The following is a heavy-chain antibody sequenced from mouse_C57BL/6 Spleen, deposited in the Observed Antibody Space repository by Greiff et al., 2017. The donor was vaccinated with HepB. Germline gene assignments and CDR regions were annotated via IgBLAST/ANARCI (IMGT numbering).Heavy chain of an antibody. J-gene: IGHJ2*01. CDR3: ARSLKDYDYFDY. V-gene: IGHV1-20*01. CDR1: GYSFTGYF. Sequence: EVQLQQSGPELVKPGDSVKISCKASGYSFTGYFMNWVMQSPGKSLEWIGRINPYNGDTFYNQKFKGKATLTVDKSSSTAHMELRSLTSEDSAVYYCARSLKDYDYFDYWGQGTTLTVSS. D-gene: IGHD2-4*01. CDR2: INPYNGDT.